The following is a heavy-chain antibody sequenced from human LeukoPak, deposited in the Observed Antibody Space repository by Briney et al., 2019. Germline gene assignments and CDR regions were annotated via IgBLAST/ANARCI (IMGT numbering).Heavy chain of an antibody. CDR1: GFTFSSYW. J-gene: IGHJ4*02. D-gene: IGHD1-26*01. Sequence: GGSLRLSCAASGFTFSSYWMHWVRQAPGKGLVWVSRINTDGSSTNYADSVKGRFTISRDNAKNTLYLQMNSLRAEDTAVYYCARGPREVGATLLGYWGQGTLVTVSS. CDR3: ARGPREVGATLLGY. CDR2: INTDGSST. V-gene: IGHV3-74*01.